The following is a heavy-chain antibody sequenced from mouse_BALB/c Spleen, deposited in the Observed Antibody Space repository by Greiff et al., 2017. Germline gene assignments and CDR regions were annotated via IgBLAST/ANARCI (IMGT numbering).Heavy chain of an antibody. CDR3: ARSIMITPFAY. Sequence: EVKLEESGGGLVQPGGSRKLSCAASGFTFSSFGMHWVRQAPEKGLEWVAYISSGSSTIYYADTVKGRFTISRDNPKNTLFLQMTSLRSEDTAMYYCARSIMITPFAYWGQGTLVTVSA. J-gene: IGHJ3*01. CDR1: GFTFSSFG. V-gene: IGHV5-17*02. D-gene: IGHD2-4*01. CDR2: ISSGSSTI.